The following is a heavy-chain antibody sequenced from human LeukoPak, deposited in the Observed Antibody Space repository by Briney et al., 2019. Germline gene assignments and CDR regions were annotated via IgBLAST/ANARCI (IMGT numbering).Heavy chain of an antibody. J-gene: IGHJ4*02. V-gene: IGHV4-59*01. Sequence: SETLSLTCTVSGGSINSYYWSWIRQPPGRRLEWLGSIHYSGSTSYNPSLRSRVTISVDKSKNQFFLKLSSVTATDTAVYYCASRVHSSSWSSYFDYWGQETLVTVSS. CDR1: GGSINSYY. D-gene: IGHD6-13*01. CDR3: ASRVHSSSWSSYFDY. CDR2: IHYSGST.